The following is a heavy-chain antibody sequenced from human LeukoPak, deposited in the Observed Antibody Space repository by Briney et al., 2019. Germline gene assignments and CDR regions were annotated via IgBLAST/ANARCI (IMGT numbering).Heavy chain of an antibody. CDR3: ARGGSGWYRASYFQH. V-gene: IGHV4-59*01. CDR2: IYYSGST. D-gene: IGHD6-19*01. CDR1: GGSISSYY. J-gene: IGHJ1*01. Sequence: SETLSLTCTVSGGSISSYYWSWLRQPPGKGLEWIGYIYYSGSTNYNPSLKSRVTISVDTSKNQFSLKLSSVTAADTAVYYCARGGSGWYRASYFQHWGQGTLVTVSS.